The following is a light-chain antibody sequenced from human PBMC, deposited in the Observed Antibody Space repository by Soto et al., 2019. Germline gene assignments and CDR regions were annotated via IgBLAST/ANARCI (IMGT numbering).Light chain of an antibody. J-gene: IGLJ2*01. V-gene: IGLV2-14*01. CDR3: SSYTTNTTVV. CDR1: SSDVGAYDS. CDR2: DVS. Sequence: QSALTQPASVSGSPGQSITISCTGTSSDVGAYDSVSWYQQHPGKAPKLMIFDVSNRPSGVSNRFSGSKSGNTASLTISGLQAEDEADYYCSSYTTNTTVVFGGGTKLTVL.